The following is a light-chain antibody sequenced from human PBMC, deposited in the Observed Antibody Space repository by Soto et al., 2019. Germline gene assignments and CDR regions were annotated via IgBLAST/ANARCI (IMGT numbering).Light chain of an antibody. CDR3: QQYGSSSWT. V-gene: IGKV3-20*01. J-gene: IGKJ1*01. CDR2: ATS. CDR1: QSVSSSY. Sequence: EIVLTQSPGTLSISPGERATLSCRASQSVSSSYLAWYQQKPGQPPRLVMYATSSRATGIPARFSGSGSGTDFTLTISRLEPEDFAVYYCQQYGSSSWTFGQGTRWIS.